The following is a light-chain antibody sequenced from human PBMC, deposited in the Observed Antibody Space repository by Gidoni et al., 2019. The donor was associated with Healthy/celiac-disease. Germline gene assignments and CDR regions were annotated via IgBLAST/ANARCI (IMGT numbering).Light chain of an antibody. CDR2: AAA. CDR3: KQSYSTPRT. J-gene: IGKJ1*01. CDR1: QSSRSY. V-gene: IGKV1-39*01. Sequence: DIQLTQSPSSLSASVGYRVTITGRASQSSRSYLNWYQQQPGKAPKLLIYAAASLQSGGPSRFSGSGSGTDFTRTISSLQPEDVATYYGKQSYSTPRTFGQGTKVEIK.